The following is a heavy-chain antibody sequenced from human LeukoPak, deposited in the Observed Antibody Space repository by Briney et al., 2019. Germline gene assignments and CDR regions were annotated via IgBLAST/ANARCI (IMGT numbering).Heavy chain of an antibody. D-gene: IGHD3-22*01. V-gene: IGHV3-21*01. J-gene: IGHJ4*02. CDR1: GFTFSSYS. CDR2: ISSSSSYI. Sequence: GGSLRLSCAASGFTFSSYSMNWVRQAPGKGLEWVSSISSSSSYIYYADSVKGRFTISRDNAKNSLYLQMNSLRAEDTAVYYCARNPTSDYYDSSGYYLVDGWGQGTLVTVSS. CDR3: ARNPTSDYYDSSGYYLVDG.